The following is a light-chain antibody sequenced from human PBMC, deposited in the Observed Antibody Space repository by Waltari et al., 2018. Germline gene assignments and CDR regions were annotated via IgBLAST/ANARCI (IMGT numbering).Light chain of an antibody. CDR2: VNSDGSH. J-gene: IGLJ3*02. CDR1: SGHSSNV. CDR3: QTGGHGTWV. Sequence: QLVLTQSPSASASLGASVKLTCTLSSGHSSNVIAWLQQQPEKGPRYLMKVNSDGSHSKGDKIPDRFSGSSSGTEHYLTIPSRQSEDEADYYCQTGGHGTWVFGGGTKLTVL. V-gene: IGLV4-69*01.